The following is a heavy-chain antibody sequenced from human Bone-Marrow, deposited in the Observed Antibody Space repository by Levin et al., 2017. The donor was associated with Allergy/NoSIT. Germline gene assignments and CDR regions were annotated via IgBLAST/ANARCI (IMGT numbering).Heavy chain of an antibody. J-gene: IGHJ4*02. D-gene: IGHD1-26*01. V-gene: IGHV3-53*01. CDR1: GFSVSSNY. CDR3: SRGRSGTFKY. Sequence: GGSLRLSCAASGFSVSSNYITWVRQAPGRGLEWISVIYGGGTTYYAGSVKGRFIISRDTSNNTVFLQMNSLRAEDTAVYYCSRGRSGTFKYWGQGTLVTVSS. CDR2: IYGGGTT.